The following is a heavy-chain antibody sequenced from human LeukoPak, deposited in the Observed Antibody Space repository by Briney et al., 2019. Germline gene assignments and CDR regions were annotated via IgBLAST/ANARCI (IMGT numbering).Heavy chain of an antibody. CDR1: GFTFSTYG. Sequence: QSGGSLRLSCVASGFTFSTYGMSWVRQAPGKGLEWVSAISGGGGSTYYADSVKGRFTISRDNSKNTLYLQMNSLRAEDTAVYCCAKDGGEYYDILTGYYPRLYYMDVWGKGTTVTISS. CDR2: ISGGGGST. V-gene: IGHV3-23*01. CDR3: AKDGGEYYDILTGYYPRLYYMDV. J-gene: IGHJ6*03. D-gene: IGHD3-9*01.